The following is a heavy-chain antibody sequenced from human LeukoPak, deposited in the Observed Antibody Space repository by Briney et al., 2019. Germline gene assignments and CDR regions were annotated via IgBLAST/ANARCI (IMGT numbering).Heavy chain of an antibody. CDR3: ARHADY. Sequence: SXTLSLTCTVSGGSISSSSYYWGWIRQPPGKGLEWIVSIYYSGSTYYNPSLKSRVTISVDTSKNQFSLKLSSVTAADTAVYYCARHADYWGQGTLVAVSS. J-gene: IGHJ4*02. V-gene: IGHV4-39*01. CDR2: IYYSGST. CDR1: GGSISSSSYY.